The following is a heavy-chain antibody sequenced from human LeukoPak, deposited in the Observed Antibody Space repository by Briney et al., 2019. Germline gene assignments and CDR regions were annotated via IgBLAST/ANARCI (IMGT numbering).Heavy chain of an antibody. CDR1: GYSFTSYW. Sequence: GESLKISCKGSGYSFTSYWISWVRQMPGKGLEWMGRIDPSDSYTNYSPSFQGHVTISADKSISTAYLQWSSLKASDTAMYCCARSTGTDFDYWGQGTLVTVSS. V-gene: IGHV5-10-1*01. J-gene: IGHJ4*02. CDR3: ARSTGTDFDY. D-gene: IGHD1-1*01. CDR2: IDPSDSYT.